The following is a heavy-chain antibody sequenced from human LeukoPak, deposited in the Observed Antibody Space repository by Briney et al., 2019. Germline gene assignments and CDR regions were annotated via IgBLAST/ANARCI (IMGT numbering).Heavy chain of an antibody. V-gene: IGHV1-2*02. CDR2: INPNSGGT. Sequence: ASVKVSCKASGYTFTSYYMHWVRQAPGQGLEWMGWINPNSGGTNYAQKFQGRVTMTRDTSISTAYMELSGLRSDDTAVYYCKVWLGDLRRDYWGQGTLVTVSS. D-gene: IGHD3-10*01. CDR1: GYTFTSYY. J-gene: IGHJ4*02. CDR3: KVWLGDLRRDY.